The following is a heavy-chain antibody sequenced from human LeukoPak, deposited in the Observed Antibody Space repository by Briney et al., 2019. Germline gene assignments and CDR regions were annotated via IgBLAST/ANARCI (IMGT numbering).Heavy chain of an antibody. V-gene: IGHV4-31*03. CDR2: MYYSGNT. Sequence: SETLSLTCTVSGDSISSGGHSWSWIRQHPGKGLEWIGYMYYSGNTYYNPSLKSRVTISVDTSKNQFSLKLSSVTAADTAVYYCARGGQWLAPGPDYWGQGTLVTVSS. D-gene: IGHD6-19*01. J-gene: IGHJ4*02. CDR3: ARGGQWLAPGPDY. CDR1: GDSISSGGHS.